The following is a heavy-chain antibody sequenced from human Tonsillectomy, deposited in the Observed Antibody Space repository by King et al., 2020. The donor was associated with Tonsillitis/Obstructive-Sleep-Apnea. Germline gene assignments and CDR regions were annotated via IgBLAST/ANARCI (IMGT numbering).Heavy chain of an antibody. CDR1: GYRFSSYW. CDR3: ARHDRGSSMVDP. V-gene: IGHV5-51*01. CDR2: IYPGDSDT. D-gene: IGHD2/OR15-2a*01. Sequence: QLVQSGAEVKKPGESLKISCKGSGYRFSSYWIAWVRQTPGKGLEWMGIIYPGDSDTRYRPSIQGQVTISADKSIRTAYLQWSSLKASDTAMYYCARHDRGSSMVDPWGQGTLVTVSS. J-gene: IGHJ5*02.